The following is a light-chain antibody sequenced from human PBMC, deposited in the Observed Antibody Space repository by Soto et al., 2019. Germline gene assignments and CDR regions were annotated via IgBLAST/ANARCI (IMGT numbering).Light chain of an antibody. J-gene: IGLJ3*02. V-gene: IGLV2-14*03. CDR3: SSYISSSTLL. CDR2: DVS. CDR1: SSDVGAYNY. Sequence: QSVLTQPASVSGSPGQSITISCTGTSSDVGAYNYVSWYQLHPGKAPKLMIYDVSNRPSGVSNRFSGSKSGNTASLTISGLLAEDEADYYCSSYISSSTLLFGGGTKLTVL.